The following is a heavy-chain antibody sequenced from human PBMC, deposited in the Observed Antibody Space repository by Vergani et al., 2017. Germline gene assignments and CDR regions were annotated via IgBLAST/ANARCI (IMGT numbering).Heavy chain of an antibody. V-gene: IGHV3-11*01. Sequence: VQLVESGGGLVQPGRSLRLSCTASGFTFGDYAMSWFRQAPGKGLEWVSYVTSSGGSMYYADSVKGRFTISRDNAKNALYLQMNSLRVEDTAVYYCVRAETRWYESYYYYYMDVWGKGTTVTVSS. CDR2: VTSSGGSM. CDR1: GFTFGDYA. D-gene: IGHD6-13*01. J-gene: IGHJ6*03. CDR3: VRAETRWYESYYYYYMDV.